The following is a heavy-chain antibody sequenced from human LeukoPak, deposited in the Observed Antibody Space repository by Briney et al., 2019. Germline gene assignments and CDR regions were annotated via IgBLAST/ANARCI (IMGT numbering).Heavy chain of an antibody. J-gene: IGHJ4*02. D-gene: IGHD6-13*01. V-gene: IGHV4-59*01. CDR3: ARGEIAAAGPFDY. Sequence: SETLSLTCTVSGGSISRYYWSWLRQPPGMGLEWIGYIYYTGSTNYNPSLKSRVTISVDTSKNQFSLKLTSVTAADTAVYYCARGEIAAAGPFDYWGQGTLVTVSS. CDR1: GGSISRYY. CDR2: IYYTGST.